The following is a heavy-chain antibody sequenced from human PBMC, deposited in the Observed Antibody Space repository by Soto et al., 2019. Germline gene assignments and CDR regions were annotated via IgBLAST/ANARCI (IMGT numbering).Heavy chain of an antibody. V-gene: IGHV4-59*08. D-gene: IGHD3-3*01. CDR1: GGSISSYH. CDR2: VFYTGST. J-gene: IGHJ4*02. CDR3: ASPRQGNYDFLSGYYALDY. Sequence: SETLSLTCTVSGGSISSYHWSWIRQSPGKGLEWIGYVFYTGSTKYNPALKRRVTISVDTSKSQFSLNLRSVTAADTAVYYCASPRQGNYDFLSGYYALDYWGQGTLVTVSS.